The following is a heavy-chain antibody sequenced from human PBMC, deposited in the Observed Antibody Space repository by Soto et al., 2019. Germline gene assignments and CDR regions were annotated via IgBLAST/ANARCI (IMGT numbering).Heavy chain of an antibody. V-gene: IGHV3-30*18. Sequence: GGSLRLSCAASGFPFSNYGMHWVRQGPGKGLEGVAVISYEGSNKYYADSVKGRFTISRDNSKNTLYLQMNSLRAEDTAVYYCAKVIRTTTVRYIDYWGQGTLVTVSS. J-gene: IGHJ4*02. D-gene: IGHD1-7*01. CDR1: GFPFSNYG. CDR2: ISYEGSNK. CDR3: AKVIRTTTVRYIDY.